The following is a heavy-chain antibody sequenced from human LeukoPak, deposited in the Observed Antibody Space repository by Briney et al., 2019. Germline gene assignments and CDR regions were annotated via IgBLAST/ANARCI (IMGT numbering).Heavy chain of an antibody. V-gene: IGHV4-34*01. CDR1: GGSFSGYY. J-gene: IGHJ3*02. D-gene: IGHD1-26*01. Sequence: SDTLSLTCAVYGGSFSGYYWSWIRQPPGKGLEWIGEINHSGSTNYNPSLKSRVTISVYTSKNQFSLKLDSVTAADTAVYYCARWTLRVAATRADAFDIWGQGTMVTVSS. CDR3: ARWTLRVAATRADAFDI. CDR2: INHSGST.